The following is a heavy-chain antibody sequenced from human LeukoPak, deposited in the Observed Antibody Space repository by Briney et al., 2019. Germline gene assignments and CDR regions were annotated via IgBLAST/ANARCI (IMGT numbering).Heavy chain of an antibody. V-gene: IGHV3-7*01. D-gene: IGHD5-18*01. Sequence: GGSLRLSCAASGFTFSSYWMSWVRQAPGKGPEWVANIKQDGSEKYYVDSVKGRFTISRDNAKNSLYLQMNSLRAEDTAVYYCAKVFPQLWYSYYYYGMDVWGQGTTVTVSS. J-gene: IGHJ6*02. CDR2: IKQDGSEK. CDR3: AKVFPQLWYSYYYYGMDV. CDR1: GFTFSSYW.